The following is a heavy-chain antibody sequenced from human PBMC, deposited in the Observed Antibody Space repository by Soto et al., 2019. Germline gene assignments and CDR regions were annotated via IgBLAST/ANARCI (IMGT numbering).Heavy chain of an antibody. V-gene: IGHV3-23*01. CDR3: AKLDSSSPQTQRYYYYYYYMDV. J-gene: IGHJ6*03. CDR1: GFTFSSYA. Sequence: PGGSLRLSCAASGFTFSSYAMSWVRQAPGKGLEWVSAISGSGGSTYYADSVKGRFTISRDSSKNTLYLQMNSLRAEDTAVYYCAKLDSSSPQTQRYYYYYYYMDVWGKGTTVTVSS. CDR2: ISGSGGST. D-gene: IGHD6-6*01.